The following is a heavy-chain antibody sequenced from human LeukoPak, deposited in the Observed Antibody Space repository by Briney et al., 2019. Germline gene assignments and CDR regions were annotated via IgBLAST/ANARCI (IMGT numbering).Heavy chain of an antibody. D-gene: IGHD2-2*01. J-gene: IGHJ6*02. CDR3: ARDPPPRYCSSTSCYSYYYYYGMDV. V-gene: IGHV3-21*01. CDR2: ISSSSSYI. CDR1: GFTFSSYS. Sequence: GGSLRLSCAASGFTFSSYSMNWVRQAPGKGLEWDSSISSSSSYIYYADSVKGRFTISRDNAKNSLYLQMNSLRAEDTAVYYCARDPPPRYCSSTSCYSYYYYYGMDVWGQGTTVTVSS.